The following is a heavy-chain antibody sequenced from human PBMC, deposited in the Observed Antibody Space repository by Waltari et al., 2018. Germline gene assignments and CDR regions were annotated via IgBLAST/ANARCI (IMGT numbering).Heavy chain of an antibody. J-gene: IGHJ4*02. D-gene: IGHD1-26*01. Sequence: EVQLVESGGLLVQPGGSLRLSCSASGFTFSNYWMTWVRQAPGKGLEWVAIIKGDGSEKKSVDSVKGRFTISRDNGKNSLYLQMNSVRAEDTAVYYCARGRGWVFDYWGQGTLVTVSS. V-gene: IGHV3-7*01. CDR2: IKGDGSEK. CDR1: GFTFSNYW. CDR3: ARGRGWVFDY.